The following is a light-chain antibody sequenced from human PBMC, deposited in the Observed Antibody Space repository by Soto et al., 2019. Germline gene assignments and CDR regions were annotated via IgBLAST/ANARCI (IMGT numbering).Light chain of an antibody. Sequence: DIQMTQSPSTLSASVGDRGTITCRASQSIGSWLAWYQQKPGKAPNLLIYKASSLESGVPSRFSGSGSGTEFTVTISSLQPEDFATYYCQQFNSYPWTFGQGTKVDIK. V-gene: IGKV1-5*03. CDR3: QQFNSYPWT. J-gene: IGKJ1*01. CDR2: KAS. CDR1: QSIGSW.